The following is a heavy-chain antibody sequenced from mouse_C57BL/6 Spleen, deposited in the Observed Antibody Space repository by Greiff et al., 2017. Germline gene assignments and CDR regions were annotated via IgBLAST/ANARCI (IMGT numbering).Heavy chain of an antibody. CDR1: GFTFNTYA. J-gene: IGHJ1*03. V-gene: IGHV10-3*01. Sequence: EVMLVESGGGLVQPKGSLKLSCAASGFTFNTYAMHWVRQAPGTGLEWVARISSKSSNYATYYADSVKDRFTISRDDSQSMLYLQMNNPKTEDTAMYYCLRDPQLLRGYFDVWGTGTTVTVSS. CDR3: LRDPQLLRGYFDV. D-gene: IGHD1-1*01. CDR2: ISSKSSNYAT.